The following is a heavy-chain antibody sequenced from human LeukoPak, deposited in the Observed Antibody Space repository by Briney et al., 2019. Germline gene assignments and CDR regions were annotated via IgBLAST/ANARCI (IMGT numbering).Heavy chain of an antibody. CDR2: INPNSGGT. J-gene: IGHJ4*02. CDR1: GYTFTGYY. D-gene: IGHD3-22*01. V-gene: IGHV1-2*02. CDR3: ARVGYYYDSSGYNGFDY. Sequence: ASVKVSCKASGYTFTGYYMHWVRQAPGQGLEWMGWINPNSGGTNYAQKFQGRVTMTRDTSISTAYMEPSRLRSDDTAVYYCARVGYYYDSSGYNGFDYWGQGTLVTVPS.